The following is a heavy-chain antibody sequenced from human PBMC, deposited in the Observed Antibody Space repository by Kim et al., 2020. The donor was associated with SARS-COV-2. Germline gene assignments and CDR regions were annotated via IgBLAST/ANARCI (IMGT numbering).Heavy chain of an antibody. Sequence: SVKVSCKASGGTLSSYGISWVRQAPGQGLEWMGGIIPLFGTTSYAQKFQGRVTITADISTSKAHMELSSLSSEDTAVYYCARERSTSSGNYYYYGLVLWGQGTTVTVSS. CDR1: GGTLSSYG. D-gene: IGHD2-2*01. CDR2: IIPLFGTT. CDR3: ARERSTSSGNYYYYGLVL. V-gene: IGHV1-69*06. J-gene: IGHJ6*02.